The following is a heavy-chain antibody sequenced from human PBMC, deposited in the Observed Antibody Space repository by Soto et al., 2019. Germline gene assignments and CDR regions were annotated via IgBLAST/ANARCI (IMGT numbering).Heavy chain of an antibody. CDR1: GGTFSSYA. Sequence: ASVKVSCKASGGTFSSYAISWVRQAPGQGLEWMGGIIPIFGTANYAQKFQGRVTITADESTSTAYMELSSLRSEDTAVYYCARDLGAIYYDSSGYRTYYYYGMDVWGQGTTVTVSS. CDR2: IIPIFGTA. CDR3: ARDLGAIYYDSSGYRTYYYYGMDV. V-gene: IGHV1-69*13. J-gene: IGHJ6*02. D-gene: IGHD3-22*01.